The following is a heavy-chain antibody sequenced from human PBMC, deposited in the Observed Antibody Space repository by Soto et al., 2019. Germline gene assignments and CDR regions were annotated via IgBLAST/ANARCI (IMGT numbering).Heavy chain of an antibody. CDR1: GFTFSSYG. V-gene: IGHV3-23*01. CDR3: AKDRKRMDV. CDR2: ITPSSAST. J-gene: IGHJ6*02. Sequence: GGSLRLSCAASGFTFSSYGMHWVRQAPGKGLEWVSVITPSSASTFYADSVKGRFTISRDNSKNMLYLQMNSLKAEDTAVYYCAKDRKRMDVWGQGTTVTVSS.